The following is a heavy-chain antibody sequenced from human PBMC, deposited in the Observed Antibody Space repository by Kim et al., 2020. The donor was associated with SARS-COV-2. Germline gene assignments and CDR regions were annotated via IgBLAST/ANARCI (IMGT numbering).Heavy chain of an antibody. Sequence: GGSLRLSCAASGFTFSSYEMNWVRQAPGKGLEWVSYISSSGSTIYYADSVKGRFTISRDNAKNSLYLQMNSLRAEDTAVYYCARKALDYYDSSGYPTWGQGTLVTVSS. CDR3: ARKALDYYDSSGYPT. CDR2: ISSSGSTI. CDR1: GFTFSSYE. D-gene: IGHD3-22*01. J-gene: IGHJ4*02. V-gene: IGHV3-48*03.